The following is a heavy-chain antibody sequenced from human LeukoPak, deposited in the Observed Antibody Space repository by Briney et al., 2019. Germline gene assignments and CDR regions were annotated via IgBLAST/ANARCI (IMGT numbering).Heavy chain of an antibody. CDR2: INHSGST. Sequence: SETLSLTCAVYDGSFSGYYWSWIRQPPGKGLEWIGEINHSGSTNYNPSLKSRVTISVDTSKNQFSLKLSSVTAADTAVYYCARVDYDFWSGYKTNWFDPWGQGTLVTVSS. CDR1: DGSFSGYY. V-gene: IGHV4-34*01. J-gene: IGHJ5*02. D-gene: IGHD3-3*01. CDR3: ARVDYDFWSGYKTNWFDP.